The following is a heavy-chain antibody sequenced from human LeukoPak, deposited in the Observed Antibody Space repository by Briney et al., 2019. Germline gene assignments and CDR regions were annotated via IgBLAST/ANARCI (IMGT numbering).Heavy chain of an antibody. CDR2: ISSSGSTI. CDR1: GFTSSDYY. CDR3: ARDLGGYSYGYPPLDY. Sequence: GGSLRLSCAASGFTSSDYYMSWIRQAPGKGLEWVSYISSSGSTIYYADSVKGRFTISRDNAKNSLYLQMNSLRAEDTAVYYCARDLGGYSYGYPPLDYWGQGTLVTVSS. D-gene: IGHD5-18*01. V-gene: IGHV3-11*01. J-gene: IGHJ4*02.